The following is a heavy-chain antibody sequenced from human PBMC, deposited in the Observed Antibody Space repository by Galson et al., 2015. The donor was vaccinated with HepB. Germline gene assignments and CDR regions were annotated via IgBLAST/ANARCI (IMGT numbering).Heavy chain of an antibody. Sequence: SVKVSCKASGYAFTSKGISWARQAPGQGLEWMGWISTESGNTNYVQKLQGRVTMIRDTSTSTAYMELRSLGSDDTAVYYCARDVDHRFDHWGQGTLVTVSS. CDR1: GYAFTSKG. V-gene: IGHV1-18*01. CDR3: ARDVDHRFDH. CDR2: ISTESGNT. J-gene: IGHJ4*02.